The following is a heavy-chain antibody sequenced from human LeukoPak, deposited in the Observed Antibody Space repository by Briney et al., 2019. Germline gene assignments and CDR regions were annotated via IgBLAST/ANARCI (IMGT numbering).Heavy chain of an antibody. Sequence: PGGSLRLSCTASGFTFRKYWMQWVRQAPGKGLVWVSHITSDGSSTTYADSVKGRFTTSRDNAKNTLYLQMYDLRAEDTAVYYCVRDNFGVDYWGQGTLVTVSS. V-gene: IGHV3-74*03. J-gene: IGHJ4*02. CDR1: GFTFRKYW. CDR2: ITSDGSST. D-gene: IGHD3-16*01. CDR3: VRDNFGVDY.